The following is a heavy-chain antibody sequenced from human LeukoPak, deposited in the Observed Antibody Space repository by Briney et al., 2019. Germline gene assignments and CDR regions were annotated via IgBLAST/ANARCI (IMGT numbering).Heavy chain of an antibody. V-gene: IGHV3-23*01. CDR2: ISGSGGST. D-gene: IGHD2-8*02. CDR3: AKDDRVAWSHWYYFDY. CDR1: GFTFSNYA. Sequence: PGGSLRLSCAASGFTFSNYAMSWVRQAPGKGLEWVSAISGSGGSTYYADSVKGRFTISRDNSKNTLYLQMNSLRAEDTAVYYCAKDDRVAWSHWYYFDYWGQGTLVTVSS. J-gene: IGHJ4*02.